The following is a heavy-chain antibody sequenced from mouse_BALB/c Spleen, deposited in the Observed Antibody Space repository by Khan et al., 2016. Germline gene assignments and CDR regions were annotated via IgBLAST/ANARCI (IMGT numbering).Heavy chain of an antibody. CDR3: TTEFAY. CDR2: IRLKSNNYET. V-gene: IGHV6-6*02. Sequence: EVQLQESGGGLVQPGGSMKLSCVASGFTFSNYWMNWVRQSPEKGLEWVAEIRLKSNNYETHYAESVKGWFTIPRDDSKRSDYLQMNKLRAEDTGIYYCTTEFAYWGQGTLVTVSA. CDR1: GFTFSNYW. J-gene: IGHJ3*01.